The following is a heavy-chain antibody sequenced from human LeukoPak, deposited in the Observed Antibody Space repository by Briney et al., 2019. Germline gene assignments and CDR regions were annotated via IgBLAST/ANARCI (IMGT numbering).Heavy chain of an antibody. CDR2: IYTSGST. Sequence: SETLSLTCTVSGGSISSYYWSWIRQPPGKGLEWIGRIYTSGSTNYNPSLKSRVTISVDTSKNQFSLKLSSVTAADTAVYYCAREGRFGEFFYYYYMDVWGKGTTVTISS. V-gene: IGHV4-4*07. CDR3: AREGRFGEFFYYYYMDV. CDR1: GGSISSYY. J-gene: IGHJ6*03. D-gene: IGHD3-10*01.